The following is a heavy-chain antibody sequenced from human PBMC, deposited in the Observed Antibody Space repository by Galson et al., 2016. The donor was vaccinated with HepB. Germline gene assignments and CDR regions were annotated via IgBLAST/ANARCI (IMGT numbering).Heavy chain of an antibody. CDR1: GGSISSYY. D-gene: IGHD6-19*01. J-gene: IGHJ4*02. CDR3: ARGRGGSGAPFEH. CDR2: IYYGGTT. V-gene: IGHV4-59*01. Sequence: ETLSLTCTVSGGSISSYYWSWIRQPPGKGLEWIAYIYYGGTTNYNPSLKSRVTISVDTFKNQFSLKMNSVTAADTAVYYCARGRGGSGAPFEHWGQGTLVPVSS.